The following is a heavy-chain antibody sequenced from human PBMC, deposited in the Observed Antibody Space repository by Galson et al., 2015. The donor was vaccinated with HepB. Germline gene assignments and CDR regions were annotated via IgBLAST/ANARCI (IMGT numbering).Heavy chain of an antibody. CDR1: GITFKDYY. Sequence: SLRLSCAASGITFKDYYMSWMRQAPGRGLGWVSRIGSSGDYTTYTDSVKGRFTISRDNAKKSLYLQMNNLRAEDTAVYYCARDYYGSGSYGRFDPWGQGTLVTVSS. CDR2: IGSSGDYT. J-gene: IGHJ5*02. V-gene: IGHV3-11*06. D-gene: IGHD3-10*01. CDR3: ARDYYGSGSYGRFDP.